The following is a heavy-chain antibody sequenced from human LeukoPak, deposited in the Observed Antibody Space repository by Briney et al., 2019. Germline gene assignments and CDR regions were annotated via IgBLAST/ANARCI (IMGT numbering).Heavy chain of an antibody. CDR1: GFTFEHYG. V-gene: IGHV3-9*01. J-gene: IGHJ5*01. Sequence: GGSLRLSCEASGFTFEHYGMHWVRQVPGKGLEWVSYITWNSAYKGYADSVRGRFAISRDNAKKSLHLQMNSLTGDDTAFYYCAKASDYGGNEFDFWGQGTLVTVSS. CDR2: ITWNSAYK. D-gene: IGHD4-23*01. CDR3: AKASDYGGNEFDF.